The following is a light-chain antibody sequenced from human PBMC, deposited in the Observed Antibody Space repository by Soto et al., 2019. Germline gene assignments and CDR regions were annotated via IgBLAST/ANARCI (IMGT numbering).Light chain of an antibody. CDR1: QSISCK. CDR2: GAS. CDR3: QHYNDWRWT. V-gene: IGKV3-15*01. Sequence: EIVMTQSPATLSVSPGEGATLSCRASQSISCKLAWYQQKPGQAPRLLIYGASTRATGVPARFFGSGSGTEFTLTISSLQSEDLAVYYCQHYNDWRWTFGQGTKVEIK. J-gene: IGKJ1*01.